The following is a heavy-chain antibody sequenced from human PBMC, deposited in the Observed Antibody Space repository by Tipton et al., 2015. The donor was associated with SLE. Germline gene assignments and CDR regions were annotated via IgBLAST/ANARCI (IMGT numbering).Heavy chain of an antibody. CDR1: DGSFRSYY. J-gene: IGHJ4*02. V-gene: IGHV4-59*01. D-gene: IGHD3-10*01. CDR3: ARVTRGSAATLFDS. CDR2: ISYSGST. Sequence: LRLSCTVADGSFRSYYWSWIRQPPGKGLEWIAYISYSGSTTYNPSLKSRVTMSLDTSKSQFSLQFSSVTAADTAVYYCARVTRGSAATLFDSWGQGTLVTVSS.